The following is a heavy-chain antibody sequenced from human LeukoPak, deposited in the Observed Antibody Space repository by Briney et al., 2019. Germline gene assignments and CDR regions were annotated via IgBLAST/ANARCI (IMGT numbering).Heavy chain of an antibody. CDR1: GFTFRRYG. D-gene: IGHD3-22*01. CDR2: ISGSGSST. V-gene: IGHV3-23*01. J-gene: IGHJ4*02. CDR3: ASEMHYYDSSGYLYY. Sequence: SGGSLRLSCAASGFTFRRYGMSWVRQAPEKGLEWVSAISGSGSSTYYGDSVKGRFTISRDNSKNTLYLQMNSLRAEDTAVYYCASEMHYYDSSGYLYYWGQGTLVTVSS.